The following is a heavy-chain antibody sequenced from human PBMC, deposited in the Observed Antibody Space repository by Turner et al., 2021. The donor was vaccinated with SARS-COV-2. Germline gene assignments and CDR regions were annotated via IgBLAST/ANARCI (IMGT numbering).Heavy chain of an antibody. D-gene: IGHD3-10*01. V-gene: IGHV4-34*01. CDR1: GGSFSGYS. Sequence: QVQLQQWGAGLLKPSETLSLTCAVYGGSFSGYSWSWIPQPPGKGLEWIGAINHSGSTNYNPSLKSRVTISVDTSKNQFSLKLSSVTAADTAVYYCARRTNTYYYGSVSYYRRPAGGRMDVWGQGTTVTVSS. CDR3: ARRTNTYYYGSVSYYRRPAGGRMDV. CDR2: INHSGST. J-gene: IGHJ6*02.